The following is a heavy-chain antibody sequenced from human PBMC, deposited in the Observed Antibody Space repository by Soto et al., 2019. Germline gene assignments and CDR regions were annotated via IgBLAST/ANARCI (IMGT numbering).Heavy chain of an antibody. Sequence: SETLSLTCAVSGGSISSSNWWSWVRQPPGKGLKWIGEIYHSGSTNYNPSLKSRVTISVDKSKNQFSLKLSSVTAADTAVYYCASVRGGYYYAMDVWGQGTTVT. CDR3: ASVRGGYYYAMDV. CDR1: GGSISSSNW. J-gene: IGHJ6*02. V-gene: IGHV4-4*02. CDR2: IYHSGST. D-gene: IGHD3-10*02.